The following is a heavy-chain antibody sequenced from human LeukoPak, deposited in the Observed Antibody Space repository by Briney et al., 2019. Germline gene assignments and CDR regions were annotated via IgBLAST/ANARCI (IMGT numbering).Heavy chain of an antibody. CDR2: IHFDGINE. CDR3: AKDGIMHSNGPPEFDP. CDR1: GCIFRSYC. J-gene: IGHJ5*02. V-gene: IGHV3-30*02. Sequence: WGSLSLTCAASGCIFRSYCLHWVRQPPGKGLEWVTVIHFDGINEYYADFVKGRFTISRDNSKNTVYLQMNSLRAVDTAVYYCAKDGIMHSNGPPEFDPWGQGTLVSVSS. D-gene: IGHD3-16*01.